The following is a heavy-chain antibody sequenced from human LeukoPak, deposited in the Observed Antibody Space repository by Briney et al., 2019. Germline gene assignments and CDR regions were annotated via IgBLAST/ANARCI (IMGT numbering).Heavy chain of an antibody. Sequence: GASVKVSCKASGYTFTGYYMHWVRQAPGQGLEWMVWINPNSGGTNYAQKFQGRVTMTRDTSISAAYMELSRLRSDDTAVYYCARYLGYCSSTSCYEFDGCWFDPWGQGTLVTVSS. V-gene: IGHV1-2*02. D-gene: IGHD2-2*01. CDR2: INPNSGGT. J-gene: IGHJ5*02. CDR3: ARYLGYCSSTSCYEFDGCWFDP. CDR1: GYTFTGYY.